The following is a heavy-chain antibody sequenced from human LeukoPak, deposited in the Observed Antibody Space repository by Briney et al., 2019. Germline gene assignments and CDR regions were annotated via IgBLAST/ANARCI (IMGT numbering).Heavy chain of an antibody. J-gene: IGHJ3*02. Sequence: PSETLSLTCTVSGGSISSGSYYWSWIRQPAGKGLEWIGRIYTSGSTNYNPSLKSRVTISIDTSKNPFSLKLSSVTAADTAVYYCARNCSSTSCYSSDAFDIWGQGTIVTVSS. CDR1: GGSISSGSYY. CDR3: ARNCSSTSCYSSDAFDI. D-gene: IGHD2-2*01. V-gene: IGHV4-61*02. CDR2: IYTSGST.